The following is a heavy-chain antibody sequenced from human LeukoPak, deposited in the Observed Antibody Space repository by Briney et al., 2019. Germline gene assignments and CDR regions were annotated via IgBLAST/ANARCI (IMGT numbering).Heavy chain of an antibody. CDR3: ARSYYDFWSGYSLGGAFDI. J-gene: IGHJ3*02. D-gene: IGHD3-3*01. Sequence: ASVKVSCKASGYTFTSYYMHWVRQAPGQGLEWMGIINPSGGSTSYAQKFQGRVTMTRDTSTSTVYMELSSLRSEDTAVYYCARSYYDFWSGYSLGGAFDIWGQGTMVTVSS. CDR1: GYTFTSYY. CDR2: INPSGGST. V-gene: IGHV1-46*01.